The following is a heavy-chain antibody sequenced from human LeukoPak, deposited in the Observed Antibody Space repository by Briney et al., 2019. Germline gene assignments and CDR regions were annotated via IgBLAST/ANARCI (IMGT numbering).Heavy chain of an antibody. CDR1: GFTFSSNA. Sequence: GGSLRLSCAASGFTFSSNAMHWVRQAPGKGLECVAVISYDGSNKYYADSVKGRFTISRDNSKNTLYLQMNSLRAEDTAVYYCASAYDYVWGSYRFNYYYYGMDVWGQGTTVTVSS. V-gene: IGHV3-30-3*01. D-gene: IGHD3-16*02. J-gene: IGHJ6*02. CDR2: ISYDGSNK. CDR3: ASAYDYVWGSYRFNYYYYGMDV.